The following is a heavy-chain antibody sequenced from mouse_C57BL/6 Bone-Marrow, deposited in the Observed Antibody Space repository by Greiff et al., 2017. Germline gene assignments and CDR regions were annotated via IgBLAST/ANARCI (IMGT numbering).Heavy chain of an antibody. CDR3: TRSWWFAY. V-gene: IGHV1-5*01. CDR2: IYPGNSDT. Sequence: EVQLQQSGTVLARPGASVKMSCKTSGYTFTSYWMHWVKQRPGQGLEWIGAIYPGNSDTSYNQKFKGKAKLTAVTSASTAYMELSSLTNEDSAVYDCTRSWWFAYWGQGTLVTVSA. CDR1: GYTFTSYW. J-gene: IGHJ3*01.